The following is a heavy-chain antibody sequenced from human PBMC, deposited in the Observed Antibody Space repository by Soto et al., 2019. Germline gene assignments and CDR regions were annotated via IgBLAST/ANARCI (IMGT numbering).Heavy chain of an antibody. V-gene: IGHV4-34*01. CDR2: ISQSEGT. Sequence: SETLSLTCAVYGGSLSDYYMSWIRQSPGKGLEWIGEISQSEGTNYNPSLKSRVTMSRDLSKNQFSLRLNSVTDADSAVYYCARGLDHSKIGYWGPGTLVTVSS. CDR1: GGSLSDYY. D-gene: IGHD4-4*01. J-gene: IGHJ4*02. CDR3: ARGLDHSKIGY.